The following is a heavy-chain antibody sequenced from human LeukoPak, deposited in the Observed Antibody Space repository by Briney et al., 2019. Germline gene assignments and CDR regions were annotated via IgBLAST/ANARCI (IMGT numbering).Heavy chain of an antibody. CDR3: ARAAPLLIVVGYFDY. CDR1: GGSISSDY. CDR2: IYYSGST. Sequence: SETLSLTCTVSGGSISSDYWSWIRQPPGKGLEWIGYIYYSGSTYYNPSLKSRVTISVDTSKNQFSLKLSSVTAADTAVYYCARAAPLLIVVGYFDYWGQGTLVAVSS. D-gene: IGHD2-2*01. V-gene: IGHV4-59*08. J-gene: IGHJ4*02.